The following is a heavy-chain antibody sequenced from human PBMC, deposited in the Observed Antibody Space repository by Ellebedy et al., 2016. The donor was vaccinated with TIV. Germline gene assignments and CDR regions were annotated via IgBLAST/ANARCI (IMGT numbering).Heavy chain of an antibody. CDR2: IIPIIGTT. V-gene: IGHV1-69*13. CDR1: RGTFSTYG. CDR3: ARGPKLGSGNYHQWFDP. J-gene: IGHJ5*02. D-gene: IGHD3-10*01. Sequence: AASVKVSCKASRGTFSTYGISWVRQAPGRGLQWMGGIIPIIGTTNYEQNFQGRVTITADDSTSTVYMELNSLRSEDTAVYYCARGPKLGSGNYHQWFDPWGQGTLITVSS.